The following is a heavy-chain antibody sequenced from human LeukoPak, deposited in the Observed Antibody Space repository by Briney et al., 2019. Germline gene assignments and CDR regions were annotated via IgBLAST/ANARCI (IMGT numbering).Heavy chain of an antibody. CDR3: ARALGYCSGGSCELGAFDI. Sequence: ASVKVSCKASGYTFTSYYMHWVRQAPGQGLEWMGIINPSGGSTSYAQKFQGRVTMTRDMSTSTVYMELSSLRSEDTAVYYCARALGYCSGGSCELGAFDIWGQGTMVTVSS. J-gene: IGHJ3*02. V-gene: IGHV1-46*01. CDR1: GYTFTSYY. D-gene: IGHD2-15*01. CDR2: INPSGGST.